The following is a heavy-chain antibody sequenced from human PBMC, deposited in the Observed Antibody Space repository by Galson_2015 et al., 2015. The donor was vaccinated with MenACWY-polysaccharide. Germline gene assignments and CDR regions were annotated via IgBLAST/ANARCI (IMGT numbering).Heavy chain of an antibody. D-gene: IGHD7-27*01. CDR2: IKPARTEK. J-gene: IGHJ6*02. CDR3: ARGHLGLGL. V-gene: IGHV3-7*01. CDR1: GLTCSSSW. Sequence: IIGGEAAGLTCSSSWMSGVRQAPGTGVVWLSSIKPARTEKYCVVFGYGGVTMYRHSANDSLYLQMNSLRAEDTAVYFCARGHLGLGLWGQGTTVTVSS.